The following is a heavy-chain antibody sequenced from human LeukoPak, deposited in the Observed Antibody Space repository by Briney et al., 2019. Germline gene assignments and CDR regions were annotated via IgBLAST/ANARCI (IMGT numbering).Heavy chain of an antibody. V-gene: IGHV4-39*01. J-gene: IGHJ4*02. D-gene: IGHD4-17*01. CDR2: IYYSGST. CDR1: GGSISSSSYY. CDR3: ARQTRLRLFDY. Sequence: SETLSLTCTVSGGSISSSSYYWGWIRQPPGKGLEWIGSIYYSGSTYYNPSLKSRVTISVDTSKNQFSLKLSSVTAADTAVYYCARQTRLRLFDYWGQGTLVIVSS.